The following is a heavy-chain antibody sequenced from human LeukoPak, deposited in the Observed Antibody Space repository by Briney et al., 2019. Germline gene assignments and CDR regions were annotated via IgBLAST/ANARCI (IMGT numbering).Heavy chain of an antibody. V-gene: IGHV4-59*01. CDR2: IYYSGST. D-gene: IGHD1-26*01. Sequence: SETLSLTCTVSGVSISNYYWSWIRQSPGKGLEWIGYIYYSGSTNYNPSLKSRVTISVDTSKNQFSLKLSSVTAADTAVYYCARVGGTNHYYYGMDVWGQGTTVTVPS. J-gene: IGHJ6*02. CDR1: GVSISNYY. CDR3: ARVGGTNHYYYGMDV.